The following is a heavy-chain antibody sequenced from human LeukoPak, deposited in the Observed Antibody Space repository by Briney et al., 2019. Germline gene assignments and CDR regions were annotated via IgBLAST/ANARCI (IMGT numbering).Heavy chain of an antibody. CDR2: TYYRSKWYN. CDR1: GDSVSSNSAA. J-gene: IGHJ3*02. V-gene: IGHV6-1*01. Sequence: SQTLSLTCAISGDSVSSNSAAWNWIRQSPSRGLEWLGRTYYRSKWYNDYAVSVKSRITINPDTSKNQFSLQLNSVTAADTAMYYCARVAERTWLPYDAAFDIWGLGTMVTVSS. CDR3: ARVAERTWLPYDAAFDI. D-gene: IGHD3-9*01.